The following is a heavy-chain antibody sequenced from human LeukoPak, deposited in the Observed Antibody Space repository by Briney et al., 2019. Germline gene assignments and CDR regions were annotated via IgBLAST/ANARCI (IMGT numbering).Heavy chain of an antibody. V-gene: IGHV4-59*08. CDR2: IYYNGNT. CDR1: GGSISSYY. J-gene: IGHJ4*02. D-gene: IGHD6-19*01. Sequence: PSDTLSLTCTVSGGSISSYYWSWIRQPPGKGLEWIGYIYYNGNTNHNPSLKSRLTISVDTSKNQFSLRLISVTAADTAVYYCVGAKMGVAGFFDSWGQGALVTVSS. CDR3: VGAKMGVAGFFDS.